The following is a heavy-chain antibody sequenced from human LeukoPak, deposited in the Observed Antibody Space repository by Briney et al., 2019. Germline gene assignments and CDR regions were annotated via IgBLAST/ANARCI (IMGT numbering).Heavy chain of an antibody. CDR3: ARKSPGQYGLDV. J-gene: IGHJ6*02. CDR2: IHPGDSNN. CDR1: GYSFTSYW. Sequence: GESLKISCKGSGYSFTSYWIGGLGQMPGKGLEWMGIIHPGDSNNRYSPSFQGQVTISADKSLSTAYLQWSSLKASDTSMSYCARKSPGQYGLDVLGQGTTVTVSS. V-gene: IGHV5-51*01.